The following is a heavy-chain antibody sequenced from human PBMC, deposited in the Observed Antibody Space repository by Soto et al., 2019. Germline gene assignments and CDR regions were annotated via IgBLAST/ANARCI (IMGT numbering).Heavy chain of an antibody. D-gene: IGHD3-16*01. V-gene: IGHV3-23*01. CDR2: ISGSGGST. Sequence: GGSLRLSGAAGGLTFRSYAMSWVLQAPGKGLEWVSAISGSGGSTYYADSVKGRFTISRDNSKNTLYLQMNSLRAEDTAAYYCANYVDHYWFDTWGQGTLVPVYS. CDR1: GLTFRSYA. J-gene: IGHJ5*02. CDR3: ANYVDHYWFDT.